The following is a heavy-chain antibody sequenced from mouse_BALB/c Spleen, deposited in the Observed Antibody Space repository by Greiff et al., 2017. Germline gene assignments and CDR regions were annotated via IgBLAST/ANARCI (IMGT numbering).Heavy chain of an antibody. CDR1: GFTFSDYY. V-gene: IGHV5-4*02. Sequence: DVKLVESGGGLVKPGGSLKLSCAASGFTFSDYYMYWVRQTPEKRLEWVATISDGGSYTYYPDSVKGRFTISRDNAKNNLYLQMSSLKSEDTAMYYCARDSHYGYDEGSFDYWGQGTTLTVSS. D-gene: IGHD2-2*01. CDR2: ISDGGSYT. CDR3: ARDSHYGYDEGSFDY. J-gene: IGHJ2*01.